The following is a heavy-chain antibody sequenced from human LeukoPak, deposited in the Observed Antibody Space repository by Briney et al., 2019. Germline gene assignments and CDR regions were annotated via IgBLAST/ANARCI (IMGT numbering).Heavy chain of an antibody. Sequence: SVKVSCKASGDTFIIYAITWVREAPGQGLEWMGRIIPIFGTANYAQKFQGRVTITTDESTSTAYMELSSLRSEDTAVYYCAREGNEGIVGATTGYFHHWGQGTLVTVSS. D-gene: IGHD1-26*01. CDR1: GDTFIIYA. J-gene: IGHJ1*01. CDR3: AREGNEGIVGATTGYFHH. CDR2: IIPIFGTA. V-gene: IGHV1-69*05.